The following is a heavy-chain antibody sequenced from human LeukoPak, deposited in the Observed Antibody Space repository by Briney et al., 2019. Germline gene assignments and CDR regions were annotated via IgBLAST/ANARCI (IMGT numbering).Heavy chain of an antibody. CDR1: GYTFTSYG. V-gene: IGHV1-18*01. Sequence: ASVKVSCKASGYTFTSYGISWVRQAPGQGLEWMGWISAYNGNTNYAQKLQGRVTMTTDTSTSTAYMELRSLRSDDTAVYYCARDALYCSSTSCYNVGYFQHWGQGTLVTVSS. D-gene: IGHD2-2*02. CDR3: ARDALYCSSTSCYNVGYFQH. J-gene: IGHJ1*01. CDR2: ISAYNGNT.